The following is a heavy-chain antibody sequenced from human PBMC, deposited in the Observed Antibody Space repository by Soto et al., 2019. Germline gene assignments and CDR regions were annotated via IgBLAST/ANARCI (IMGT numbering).Heavy chain of an antibody. D-gene: IGHD1-26*01. CDR3: ARVGRVWEPVT. V-gene: IGHV3-74*01. CDR1: GFTFSSFW. CDR2: INTDGSST. J-gene: IGHJ4*02. Sequence: EVQLVESGGGLVQPGGSLRLSCAASGFTFSSFWMHWVRQVPGKGPVWVSRINTDGSSTSYADSVKGRFTISRDNAKNTVYLQMNSLRAEDTAVYYCARVGRVWEPVTWGQGTLVTVSS.